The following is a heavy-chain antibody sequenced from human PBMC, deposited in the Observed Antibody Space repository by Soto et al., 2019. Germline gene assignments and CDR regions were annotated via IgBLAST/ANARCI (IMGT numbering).Heavy chain of an antibody. J-gene: IGHJ4*02. D-gene: IGHD3-3*01. CDR3: ARDVERSTAGDS. CDR1: GGSFSTSS. Sequence: QVQLGQSGTEVKEPGSSVKVSCRASGGSFSTSSFVWVRQGPGQGLEWMGGIIPIFSRTNLAQKFQGRVTFSADESTRTTYMELRSLTSEDTAIYYCARDVERSTAGDSWGQGTLVTVSS. V-gene: IGHV1-69*01. CDR2: IIPIFSRT.